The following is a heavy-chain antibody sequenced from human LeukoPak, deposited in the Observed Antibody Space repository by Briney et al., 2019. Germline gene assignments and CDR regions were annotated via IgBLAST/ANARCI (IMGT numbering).Heavy chain of an antibody. CDR3: ARGRYYGMDV. V-gene: IGHV3-74*01. CDR2: MNSDGSGT. Sequence: PGGSLRLSCAASGFTFSTYWMHWVRHAPGKGLVWVSGMNSDGSGTSYADSVKGRFTISRDNAKNTLSLQVNSLRAEDTAVYFCARGRYYGMDVWGQGTTVTVSS. CDR1: GFTFSTYW. J-gene: IGHJ6*02.